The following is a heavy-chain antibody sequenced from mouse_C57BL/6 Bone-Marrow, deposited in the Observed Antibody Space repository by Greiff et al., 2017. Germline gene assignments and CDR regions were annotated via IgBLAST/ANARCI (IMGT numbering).Heavy chain of an antibody. CDR3: ARIGEEFITKGFDY. CDR2: IGWDDDK. Sequence: QVTLKVSGPGILQPSQTLSLTCSFSGFSLSTFGMGVGWIRQPSGKGLEWLANIGWDDDKYYNPALKSRLTISKNTSKNQVFLKIANVDTADTATYYCARIGEEFITKGFDYWGQGTTLTVSS. V-gene: IGHV8-8*01. D-gene: IGHD1-1*01. CDR1: GFSLSTFGMG. J-gene: IGHJ2*01.